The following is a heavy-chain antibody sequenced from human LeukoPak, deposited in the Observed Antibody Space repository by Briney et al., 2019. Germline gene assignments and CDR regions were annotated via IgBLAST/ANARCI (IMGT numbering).Heavy chain of an antibody. V-gene: IGHV4-59*01. J-gene: IGHJ4*02. CDR2: IYYSGST. CDR3: ARGGGYDFWSGYGTYYFDY. D-gene: IGHD3-3*01. CDR1: GGSISSYY. Sequence: SETLSLTCTVSGGSISSYYWSWIRQPPGKGLEWIGYIYYSGSTNYNPSLKSRVTISVDTSKNQFSLKLSSVTAADTAVYYCARGGGYDFWSGYGTYYFDYWGQGTLVTASS.